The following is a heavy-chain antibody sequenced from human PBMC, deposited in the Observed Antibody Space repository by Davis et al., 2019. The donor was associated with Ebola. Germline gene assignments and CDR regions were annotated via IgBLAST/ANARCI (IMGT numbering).Heavy chain of an antibody. CDR1: GFTFSDYY. D-gene: IGHD5-18*01. CDR2: ISSSSSTI. Sequence: PGGSLRLSCAASGFTFSDYYMSWIRQAPGKGLEWVSYISSSSSTIYYADSVKGRFTISRDNAKNSLYLQMNSLRDEDTAVYYCARDHELWSKYFDYWGQGTLVTVSS. V-gene: IGHV3-11*04. J-gene: IGHJ4*02. CDR3: ARDHELWSKYFDY.